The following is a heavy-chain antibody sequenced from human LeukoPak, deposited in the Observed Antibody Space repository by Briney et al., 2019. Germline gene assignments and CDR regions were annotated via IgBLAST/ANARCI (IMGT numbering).Heavy chain of an antibody. CDR1: GGSISSGGYY. CDR3: AREIGYSSGWYNDY. J-gene: IGHJ4*02. Sequence: PSETLSLTCTVSGGSISSGGYYWSWIRQPPGKGLEWIGYIYHSGSTYYNPSLKSRVTISVDRSKNQFSLKLSSVTAADTAVYYCAREIGYSSGWYNDYWGQGTLVTVSS. V-gene: IGHV4-30-2*01. D-gene: IGHD6-19*01. CDR2: IYHSGST.